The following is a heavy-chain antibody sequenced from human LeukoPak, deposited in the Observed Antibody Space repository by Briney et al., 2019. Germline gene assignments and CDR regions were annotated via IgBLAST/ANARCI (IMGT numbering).Heavy chain of an antibody. Sequence: GGSLRLSCPASGFTFNNYEMNWVRQAPGKGLERLSYISSGGRTIYYADSVKGRFTISRDNAKNSLYLQMNSLRAEDTAVYYCAGSITIFGVVPSDWGQGTLVTVSS. CDR2: ISSGGRTI. J-gene: IGHJ4*02. V-gene: IGHV3-48*03. CDR3: AGSITIFGVVPSD. D-gene: IGHD3-3*01. CDR1: GFTFNNYE.